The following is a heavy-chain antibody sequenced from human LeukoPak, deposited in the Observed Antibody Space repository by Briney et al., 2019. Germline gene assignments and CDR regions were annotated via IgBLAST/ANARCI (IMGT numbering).Heavy chain of an antibody. CDR2: INHSGST. CDR3: ARGDLYDGGGRNWFDP. D-gene: IGHD3-16*01. CDR1: GGSFSGYY. J-gene: IGHJ5*02. V-gene: IGHV4-34*01. Sequence: PSETLSLTSAVYGGSFSGYYWSWIRQPPGKGLEWIGEINHSGSTNYNPSLKSRGTISVDTSKNQFSLRLTSVTAADTAVYYCARGDLYDGGGRNWFDPWGQGTLVTVSS.